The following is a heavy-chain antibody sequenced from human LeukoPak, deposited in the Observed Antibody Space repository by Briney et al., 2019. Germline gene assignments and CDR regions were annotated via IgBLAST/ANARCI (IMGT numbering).Heavy chain of an antibody. CDR1: GYSISSGYY. J-gene: IGHJ6*03. Sequence: SETLSLTCTVSGYSISSGYYWGWIRQPPGKGLEWIGSIHHSGSTYYNPSLKSRVTISVDTSKNQFSLKLSSVTAADTAVYYCARLYYGGITYYYYYMDVWGKGTTVTVSS. CDR3: ARLYYGGITYYYYYMDV. D-gene: IGHD4-23*01. CDR2: IHHSGST. V-gene: IGHV4-38-2*02.